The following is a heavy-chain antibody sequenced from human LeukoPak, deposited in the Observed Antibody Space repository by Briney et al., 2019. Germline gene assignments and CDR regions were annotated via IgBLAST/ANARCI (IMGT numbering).Heavy chain of an antibody. CDR3: AKDSRSSWPYYYYYYGMDV. CDR1: GFTFSSYG. V-gene: IGHV3-30*18. Sequence: GRSLRLSCAASGFTFSSYGMHWVRQAPGKGLEWVAVISYDGSNKYYADSVKGRFTISRDNSKNTLYLQMNSLRAEDTAVYYCAKDSRSSWPYYYYYYGMDVWGQGTTVTISS. D-gene: IGHD6-13*01. J-gene: IGHJ6*02. CDR2: ISYDGSNK.